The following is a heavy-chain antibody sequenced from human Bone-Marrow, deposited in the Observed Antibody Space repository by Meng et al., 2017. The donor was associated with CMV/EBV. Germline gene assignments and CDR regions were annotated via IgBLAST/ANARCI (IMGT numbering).Heavy chain of an antibody. CDR2: ISSSSSYI. CDR1: GFTLDDYG. J-gene: IGHJ4*02. V-gene: IGHV3-21*01. CDR3: ARDRESYWAY. D-gene: IGHD1-26*01. Sequence: GGSLRLSCAASGFTLDDYGMSWVRQAPGKGLEWVSSISSSSSYIYYADSVKGRFTISRDNAKNSLYLQMNSLRAEDTAVYYCARDRESYWAYWGQGTLVTVSS.